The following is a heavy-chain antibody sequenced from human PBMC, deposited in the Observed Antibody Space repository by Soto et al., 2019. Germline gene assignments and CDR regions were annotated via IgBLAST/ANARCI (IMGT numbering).Heavy chain of an antibody. D-gene: IGHD3-10*01. Sequence: EAQLVESGGGLIQPGGSLRLSCAASGFTVSNNYMVWVRQAPGKGLEWVSRMNEDGSTTDYADSVKGRFTISRDNARNTLYLQMNSLRAEDTAVYYCARDLSGRADVWGQGTTVTVSS. CDR1: GFTVSNNY. CDR3: ARDLSGRADV. V-gene: IGHV3-74*01. CDR2: MNEDGSTT. J-gene: IGHJ6*02.